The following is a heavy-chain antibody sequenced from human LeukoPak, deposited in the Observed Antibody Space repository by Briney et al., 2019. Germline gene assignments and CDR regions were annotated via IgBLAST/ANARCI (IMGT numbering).Heavy chain of an antibody. CDR1: GGSISSGGYS. V-gene: IGHV4-30-2*01. CDR2: IYHSGST. CDR3: ASRYCSGGSCYGPFDY. D-gene: IGHD2-15*01. Sequence: SETLSLTCAVSGGSISSGGYSWSWIRQPPGKGLEWIGYIYHSGSTYYNPSLKSRVTISVDRSKNQFSLKLSSVTAVDTAVYYCASRYCSGGSCYGPFDYWGQGTLVTVSS. J-gene: IGHJ4*02.